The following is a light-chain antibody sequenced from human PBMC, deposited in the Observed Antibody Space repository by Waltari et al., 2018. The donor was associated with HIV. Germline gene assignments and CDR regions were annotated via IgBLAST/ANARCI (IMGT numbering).Light chain of an antibody. CDR1: TGAVTSGYY. CDR2: STS. Sequence: QTVVTQEPSLTVSPGGTVTLTCASSTGAVTSGYYPNWFQQKPGQAPRPLIYSTSNKHSSTPARFSGSLLGGKAALTLSGGQPEDEAEYYCLLYYGGAWVFGGGTKLTVL. V-gene: IGLV7-43*01. CDR3: LLYYGGAWV. J-gene: IGLJ3*02.